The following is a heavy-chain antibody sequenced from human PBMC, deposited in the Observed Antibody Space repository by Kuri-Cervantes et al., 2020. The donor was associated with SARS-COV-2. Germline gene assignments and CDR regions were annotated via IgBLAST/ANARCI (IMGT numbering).Heavy chain of an antibody. CDR2: IYYSGST. CDR1: GGSISSSSYY. CDR3: ARNPIWDSGWHPPDY. V-gene: IGHV4-39*07. J-gene: IGHJ4*02. D-gene: IGHD6-19*01. Sequence: SETLSLTCTVSGGSISSSSYYWGWIRQPPGKGLEWIGSIYYSGSTYYNPSLKSRVTISVDTSKNQFSLKLSSVTAADTAVYYCARNPIWDSGWHPPDYWGQGTLVTVSS.